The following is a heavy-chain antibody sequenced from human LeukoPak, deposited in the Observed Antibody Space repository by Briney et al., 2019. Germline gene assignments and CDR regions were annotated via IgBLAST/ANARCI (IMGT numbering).Heavy chain of an antibody. Sequence: GASVKVSCKASGFTFASSAMQWVRQARGQRLEWIGWIVVGSGNTNYAQKFQERVTITRDMSTSTAYMELSSLRSEDTAVYYCAAELSYGDYTPLTLDLWGRGTLVTVSS. CDR3: AAELSYGDYTPLTLDL. J-gene: IGHJ2*01. V-gene: IGHV1-58*02. CDR2: IVVGSGNT. CDR1: GFTFASSA. D-gene: IGHD4-17*01.